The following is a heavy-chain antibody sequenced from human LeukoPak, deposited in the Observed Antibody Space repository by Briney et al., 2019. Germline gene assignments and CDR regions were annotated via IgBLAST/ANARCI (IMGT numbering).Heavy chain of an antibody. CDR3: AKDAQIGVDYNNSLEH. J-gene: IGHJ4*02. D-gene: IGHD4-11*01. CDR1: GYSISHDG. CDR2: IWSDGTNQ. V-gene: IGHV3-33*03. Sequence: AGGSLSLTCQTSGYSISHDGMRCCRQAPGKGLEWVAVIWSDGTNQYYADSVKGRFTMSRDNFKNMVSLQMNRLTAEDTAVYYCAKDAQIGVDYNNSLEHWGQGSLVTVSS.